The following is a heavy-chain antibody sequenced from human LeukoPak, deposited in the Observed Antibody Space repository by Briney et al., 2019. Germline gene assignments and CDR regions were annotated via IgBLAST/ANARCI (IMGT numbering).Heavy chain of an antibody. D-gene: IGHD2-2*02. Sequence: GGSLRLSCAASGFTFSNAWMSWVRQAPGKGLEWVGRIKSKTDVGTTDYAAPVKGRFTISRDDSKNTLYLQMNSLKTEDTAVYYCTSEYLGLDYWGQGTLVTVSS. V-gene: IGHV3-15*01. CDR3: TSEYLGLDY. J-gene: IGHJ4*02. CDR1: GFTFSNAW. CDR2: IKSKTDVGTT.